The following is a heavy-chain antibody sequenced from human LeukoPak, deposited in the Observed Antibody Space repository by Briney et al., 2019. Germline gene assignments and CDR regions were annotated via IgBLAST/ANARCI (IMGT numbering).Heavy chain of an antibody. CDR1: GGSISSYY. Sequence: PSETLSLTCTVSGGSISSYYWSWIRQPPGKGLEWIGYIYYSGSTNYNPSLKSRVPISVDTSKNQFSLKLSSVTAADTAVYYCARVDQYSSSWYVDAFDIWGQGTMVTVSS. D-gene: IGHD6-13*01. CDR3: ARVDQYSSSWYVDAFDI. J-gene: IGHJ3*02. V-gene: IGHV4-59*01. CDR2: IYYSGST.